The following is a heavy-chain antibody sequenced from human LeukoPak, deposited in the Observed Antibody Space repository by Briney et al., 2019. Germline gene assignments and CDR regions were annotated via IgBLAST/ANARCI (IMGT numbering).Heavy chain of an antibody. CDR2: ISSSGSYI. Sequence: GGSLRLSCAASGFTFSSYSMNWVRQAPGKRLEWVSSISSSGSYIYYADSVKGRFTISRDNAKNSLYLQMNSLRAEDTAVYYCARGYYGDPSQVYYFDYWGQGTLVTVSS. CDR1: GFTFSSYS. J-gene: IGHJ4*02. D-gene: IGHD4-17*01. V-gene: IGHV3-21*01. CDR3: ARGYYGDPSQVYYFDY.